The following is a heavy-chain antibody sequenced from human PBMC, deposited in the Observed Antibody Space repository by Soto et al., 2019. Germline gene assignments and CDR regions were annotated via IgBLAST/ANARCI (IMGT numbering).Heavy chain of an antibody. Sequence: QVQLQESGPGLVKPSETLSLTCTVSGGSMRGQHWSWIRQPPGKGLEWIGPHSDSTNYNPSLKSRITISTDTSKNQFSLKLSSVTAADTAVYYCATYTVGEGGRGYWGQGTLVTVSS. V-gene: IGHV4-4*09. CDR3: ATYTVGEGGRGY. J-gene: IGHJ4*02. CDR2: PHSDST. CDR1: GGSMRGQH. D-gene: IGHD3-16*01.